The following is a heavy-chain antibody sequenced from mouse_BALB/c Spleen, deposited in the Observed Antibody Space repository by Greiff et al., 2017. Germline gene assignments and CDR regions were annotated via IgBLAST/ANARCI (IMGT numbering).Heavy chain of an antibody. J-gene: IGHJ2*01. V-gene: IGHV1-5*01. CDR3: RACGWDSFDY. CDR1: GYTFTSYW. CDR2: IYPGNSDT. Sequence: EVMLVESGTVLARPGASVKMSCKASGYTFTSYWMHWVKQRPGQGLEWIGAIYPGNSDTSYNQKFKGKAKLTAVTSTSTAYMELSSLTNEDSAVYYCRACGWDSFDYWGQGTTLTVSS.